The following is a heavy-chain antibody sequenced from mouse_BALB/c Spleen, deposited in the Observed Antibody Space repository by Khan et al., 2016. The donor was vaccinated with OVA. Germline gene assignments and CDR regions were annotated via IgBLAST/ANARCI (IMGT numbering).Heavy chain of an antibody. CDR1: GYSITSGYV. D-gene: IGHD1-2*01. CDR2: ISYSGST. J-gene: IGHJ2*01. V-gene: IGHV3-2*02. Sequence: EVQLVESGPGLVKPSQSLSLTCTVTGYSITSGYVWNWIRQFPGNKLELMGYISYSGSTNYNPSLKSRISITRDTSKNQFFLQFNSVTTEDTATYYCARTARIKYWGQGTTLTVSS. CDR3: ARTARIKY.